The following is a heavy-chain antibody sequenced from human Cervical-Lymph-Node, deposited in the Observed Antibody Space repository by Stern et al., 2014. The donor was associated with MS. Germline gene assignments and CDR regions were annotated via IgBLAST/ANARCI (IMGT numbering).Heavy chain of an antibody. CDR1: GFTFSSYG. Sequence: VQLVESGGGVVQPGRSLRLSCAASGFTFSSYGMHWVRQAPGKGLEWVAFISHDGSHEYFVDSVQGRFTISRDNSNHTLFLQMHSLIPEVTALYYCAKDWEADYYDTRGHPPKDHWGQGTLVTASS. CDR2: ISHDGSHE. J-gene: IGHJ4*02. V-gene: IGHV3-30*18. CDR3: AKDWEADYYDTRGHPPKDH. D-gene: IGHD3-22*01.